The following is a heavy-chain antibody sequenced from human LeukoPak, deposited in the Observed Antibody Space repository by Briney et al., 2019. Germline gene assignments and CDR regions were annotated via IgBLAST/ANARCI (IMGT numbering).Heavy chain of an antibody. D-gene: IGHD6-19*01. CDR1: GFTFSSYW. CDR2: IRQDGNEQ. Sequence: GGSLGLSCAASGFTFSSYWMTWVRQAPGKGLEWVANIRQDGNEQYYMDSVKGRFTISRDNAKNSLFLQMNSLTAEDTAVYYCARAPYSGGWYLMYWGQATPVTVSS. J-gene: IGHJ4*02. CDR3: ARAPYSGGWYLMY. V-gene: IGHV3-7*01.